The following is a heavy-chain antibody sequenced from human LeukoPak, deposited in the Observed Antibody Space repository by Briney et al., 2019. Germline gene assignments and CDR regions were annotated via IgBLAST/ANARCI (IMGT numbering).Heavy chain of an antibody. CDR1: GFXFSGYG. V-gene: IGHV3-33*01. CDR3: ARSRWASDH. J-gene: IGHJ4*02. D-gene: IGHD6-19*01. Sequence: GTSLRLSCAASGFXFSGYGIHWVRQAPGKGLEWVAVIWSDGTKKYYAESVKGRFTISRDDSKDTLYLQMNSLTAEDTAVYYCARSRWASDHWGQGTLVTVSS. CDR2: IWSDGTKK.